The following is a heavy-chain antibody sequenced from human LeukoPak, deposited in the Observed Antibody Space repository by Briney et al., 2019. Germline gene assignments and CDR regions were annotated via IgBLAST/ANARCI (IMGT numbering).Heavy chain of an antibody. CDR1: GFTFSSYA. CDR3: ASLVQLERRGDFDY. Sequence: PGGSLRLSCAASGFTFSSYAMSWVRQAPGKGLEWVSAISGSGGSTYYADSVKGRFTISRDNSKNTLYLQMNSLRAEDKAVYYCASLVQLERRGDFDYWGQGTLVTVSS. V-gene: IGHV3-23*01. J-gene: IGHJ4*02. D-gene: IGHD1-1*01. CDR2: ISGSGGST.